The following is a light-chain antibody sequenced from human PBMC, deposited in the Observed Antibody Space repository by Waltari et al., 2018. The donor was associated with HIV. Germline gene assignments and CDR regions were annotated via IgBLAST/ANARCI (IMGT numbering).Light chain of an antibody. CDR2: DAS. CDR1: QYIDHF. CDR3: QQRHSFPPT. V-gene: IGKV3-11*01. Sequence: EIVLTQSPATLSLSPGERATLSCTDSQYIDHFLVWYQQEPGQAPRLVVYDASKRASGVPTRFTGSWSGTDFTLTIDNLEPEDFALYFCQQRHSFPPTFGGGSKVE. J-gene: IGKJ4*01.